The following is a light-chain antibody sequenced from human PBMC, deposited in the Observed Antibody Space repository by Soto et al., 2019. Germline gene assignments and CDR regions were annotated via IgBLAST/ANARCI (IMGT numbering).Light chain of an antibody. Sequence: EIVMTQSPVTLSVSPGERATLSCMASQSISTNLAWYQQKPGQAPRPIIYGASTRATGIPARFSGSGSATEFTLTISSLQSEDFAVYYCQQYHDWHTFGQGTKLEIK. J-gene: IGKJ2*01. CDR3: QQYHDWHT. CDR2: GAS. V-gene: IGKV3-15*01. CDR1: QSISTN.